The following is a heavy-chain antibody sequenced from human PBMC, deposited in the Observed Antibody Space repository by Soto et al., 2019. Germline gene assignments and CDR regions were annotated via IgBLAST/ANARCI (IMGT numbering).Heavy chain of an antibody. CDR1: GFTFSIYM. Sequence: GSLRLSCAASGFTFSIYMMCWVRQERAKGLECVANIKQDEGDKQCVYTVKGQYTMSRDNAKNKLYLQMNRVGDEDAGLYYGATMEVEGELSLYPYCFDDWGQGT. D-gene: IGHD3-16*02. CDR2: IKQDEGDK. CDR3: ATMEVEGELSLYPYCFDD. J-gene: IGHJ4*02. V-gene: IGHV3-7*02.